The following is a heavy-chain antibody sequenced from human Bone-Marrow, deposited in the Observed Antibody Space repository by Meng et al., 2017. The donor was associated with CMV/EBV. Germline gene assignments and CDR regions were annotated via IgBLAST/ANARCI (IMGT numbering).Heavy chain of an antibody. V-gene: IGHV3-21*04. D-gene: IGHD6-6*01. CDR1: EITLSRYE. Sequence: GGSLRLSCEASEITLSRYEMNWVRQAPGKRLEWVSSISTSGSYRKYADSLQGRFTISRDNAKNSLYLQMNSLTVDDTAVYYCALMAYSSSSGSFDIWGQGTMVTFSS. J-gene: IGHJ3*02. CDR3: ALMAYSSSSGSFDI. CDR2: ISTSGSYR.